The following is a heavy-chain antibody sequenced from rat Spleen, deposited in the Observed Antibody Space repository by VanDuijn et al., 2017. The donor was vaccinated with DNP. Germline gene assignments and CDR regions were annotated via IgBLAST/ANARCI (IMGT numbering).Heavy chain of an antibody. CDR2: MWSGGST. J-gene: IGHJ3*01. D-gene: IGHD1-1*01. CDR3: TRDQGVTTVPTGNWFAY. V-gene: IGHV2-4*01. CDR1: GFSLSSYG. Sequence: QVQLKESGPGLVQPSQTLSLTCTVSGFSLSSYGVSWVRQPPGKGLEWMGVMWSGGSTAYNSALKSRLSISRDTSKSQVFFKMNSLQTEDTAIYYCTRDQGVTTVPTGNWFAYWGQGTLVAVSS.